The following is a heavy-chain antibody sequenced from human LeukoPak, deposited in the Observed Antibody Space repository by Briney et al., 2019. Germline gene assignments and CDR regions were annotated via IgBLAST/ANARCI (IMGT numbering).Heavy chain of an antibody. CDR2: INPDGSTK. D-gene: IGHD6-13*01. J-gene: IGHJ5*02. CDR1: GFTFSSNW. V-gene: IGHV3-7*01. Sequence: GGSLRLSCAASGFTFSSNWMSWVRQAAGKGLEWVANINPDGSTKLYVGSGKGRFTISRDNAQSSLYLEMNSLRDDDTAVYYCARGDSSSGWWFGPWGQGTRVTVSS. CDR3: ARGDSSSGWWFGP.